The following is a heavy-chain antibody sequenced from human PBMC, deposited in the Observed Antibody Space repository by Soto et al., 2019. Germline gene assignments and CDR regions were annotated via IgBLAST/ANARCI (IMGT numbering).Heavy chain of an antibody. Sequence: GGSLRLSCSASVLTFSAFGMHWVRQAPGKGLEGVAMIWFDGRNEYYVDSVKGRFTISRDNSKSMLFLQMNSLRAEDTAVYYCARQEAARVLDVSGQGKSVTV. CDR1: VLTFSAFG. J-gene: IGHJ3*01. CDR2: IWFDGRNE. CDR3: ARQEAARVLDV. V-gene: IGHV3-33*01. D-gene: IGHD6-6*01.